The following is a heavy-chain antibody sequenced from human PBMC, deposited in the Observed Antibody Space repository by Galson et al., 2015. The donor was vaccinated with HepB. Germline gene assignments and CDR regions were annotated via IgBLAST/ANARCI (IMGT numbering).Heavy chain of an antibody. V-gene: IGHV3-20*01. D-gene: IGHD3-16*02. CDR3: ARSLTHYDYIWGSYRGGMDV. J-gene: IGHJ6*02. CDR2: ITWNGGST. Sequence: SLRLSCAASGFTFDDYGMSWVRQAPGKGLEWVSGITWNGGSTGYVDSVKGRFTILRDNAKNSLYLQMNSLRAEDTALYHCARSLTHYDYIWGSYRGGMDVWGQGTTVTVSS. CDR1: GFTFDDYG.